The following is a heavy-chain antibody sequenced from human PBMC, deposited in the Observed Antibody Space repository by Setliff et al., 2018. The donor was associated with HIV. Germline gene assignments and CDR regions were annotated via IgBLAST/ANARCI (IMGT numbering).Heavy chain of an antibody. Sequence: SVKVSCKASGGTFGSDPFSWVRQAPGQGLEWMGGIIPNLPSAIYAQQFQGRVTITADRSTSTAYMELSSLTSEDTAVYYCATDQGRGGGDYYFDYWGQGTLVTVSS. J-gene: IGHJ4*02. CDR2: IIPNLPSA. CDR1: GGTFGSDP. CDR3: ATDQGRGGGDYYFDY. D-gene: IGHD2-21*02. V-gene: IGHV1-69*10.